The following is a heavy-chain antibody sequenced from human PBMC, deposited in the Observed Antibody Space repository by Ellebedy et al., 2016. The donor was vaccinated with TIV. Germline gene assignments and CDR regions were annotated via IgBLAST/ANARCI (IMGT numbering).Heavy chain of an antibody. D-gene: IGHD2-21*01. V-gene: IGHV4-34*01. J-gene: IGHJ3*02. CDR1: GGSFSGYY. Sequence: SETLSLTCAVYGGSFSGYYWSWIRQPPGKGLEWIGEINHSGSTNYNPSLKSRVTVSVDTSKNQFSLKLSSVTAADTAVYYCARAVAGEEDAFDIWGQGTMVTVSS. CDR2: INHSGST. CDR3: ARAVAGEEDAFDI.